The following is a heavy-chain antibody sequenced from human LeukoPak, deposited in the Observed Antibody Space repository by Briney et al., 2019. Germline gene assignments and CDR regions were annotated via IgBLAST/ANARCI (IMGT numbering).Heavy chain of an antibody. V-gene: IGHV3-21*01. CDR2: ISSSSSYI. CDR3: ARDPPGGYDILTGYYYYYYGMDV. D-gene: IGHD3-9*01. CDR1: GFTFNSYA. Sequence: GGSLRLSCATSGFTFNSYAMSWVRQAPGKGLEWVSSISSSSSYIYYADSVKGRFTISRDNAKNSLYLQMNSLRAEDTAVYYCARDPPGGYDILTGYYYYYYGMDVWGRGTTVTVSS. J-gene: IGHJ6*02.